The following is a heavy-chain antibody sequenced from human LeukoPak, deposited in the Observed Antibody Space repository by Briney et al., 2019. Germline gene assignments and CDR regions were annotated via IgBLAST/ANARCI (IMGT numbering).Heavy chain of an antibody. CDR2: INPNSGST. D-gene: IGHD2/OR15-2a*01. J-gene: IGHJ4*02. CDR3: ARGDIAIAY. Sequence: GASVKVSCKASGYTFTGYYIHWMRQAPGQGLEWMGWINPNSGSTKYAQNFQGRVTMTTDTSITTAYMELSRVRSDDTAVYYCARGDIAIAYWGQGSLVTVSS. CDR1: GYTFTGYY. V-gene: IGHV1-2*02.